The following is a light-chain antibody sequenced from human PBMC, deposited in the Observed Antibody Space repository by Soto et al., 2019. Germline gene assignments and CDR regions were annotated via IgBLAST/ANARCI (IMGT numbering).Light chain of an antibody. Sequence: QSALTQPASVSGSPGQSITISCTGTSSDIGRYNHVSWYQQHPGKPPKLMIYEATKRPSGVSNRFSGSKSGNTASLTISGLQEEDEADYYCSLYASTTTFMFGGGTKLTVL. CDR3: SLYASTTTFM. CDR2: EAT. J-gene: IGLJ3*02. V-gene: IGLV2-23*02. CDR1: SSDIGRYNH.